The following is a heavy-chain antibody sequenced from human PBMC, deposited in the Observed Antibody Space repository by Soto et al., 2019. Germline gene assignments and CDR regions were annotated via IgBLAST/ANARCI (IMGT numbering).Heavy chain of an antibody. CDR3: AMVEVYVTPSPQDV. CDR1: GYTFTRYG. Sequence: QVQLVQSGAEVKNPGASVKVSCKASGYTFTRYGIGWARQAPGQGLEWMGWINTYNGNTNYSQNVQGRVTLTTDTSTSTAYMELRILSSNDTDIYDCAMVEVYVTPSPQDVWGQGTTVIVSS. J-gene: IGHJ6*02. D-gene: IGHD2-15*01. CDR2: INTYNGNT. V-gene: IGHV1-18*01.